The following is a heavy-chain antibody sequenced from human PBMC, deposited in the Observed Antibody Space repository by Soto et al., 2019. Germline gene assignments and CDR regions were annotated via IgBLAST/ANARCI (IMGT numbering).Heavy chain of an antibody. CDR1: GGSFSGYF. CDR3: ARLEMLETMVRGVIPVMSWFEP. Sequence: PSETLSLTCAVYGGSFSGYFWSWIRQPPGKGLEWIGEINHSGSTNYNPSLKSRVTISVDTSKNQFSLKLSSVTAADTAVYYCARLEMLETMVRGVIPVMSWFEPWGQGTLVTVSS. CDR2: INHSGST. J-gene: IGHJ5*02. D-gene: IGHD3-10*01. V-gene: IGHV4-34*01.